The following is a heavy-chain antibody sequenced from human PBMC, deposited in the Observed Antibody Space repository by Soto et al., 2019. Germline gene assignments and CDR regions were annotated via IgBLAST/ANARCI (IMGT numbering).Heavy chain of an antibody. CDR2: INPSGGST. CDR3: ARAGGTYYDLWSALQRYMDV. CDR1: GYTFTSYY. J-gene: IGHJ6*03. D-gene: IGHD3-3*01. V-gene: IGHV1-46*03. Sequence: QVQLVQSGVEVKKPGASVKVSCKASGYTFTSYYMHWVRQAPGQGLEWMGIINPSGGSTSYAQKFQGRVTMTRDTSTSTVYMELSSLRSEDTAVYYCARAGGTYYDLWSALQRYMDVWGKGTTVTVSS.